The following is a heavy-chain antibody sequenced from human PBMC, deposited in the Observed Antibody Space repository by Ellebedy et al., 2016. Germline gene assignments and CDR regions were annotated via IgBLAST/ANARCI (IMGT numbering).Heavy chain of an antibody. Sequence: GESLKISCAASGFTFSSYGMHWVRQAPGKGLEWVAVIWYDGSNKYYADSVKGRFTISRDNSKNTLYLQMNSLRAEDTAVYYCARYFNYYYGMDVWGQGTTVTVSS. J-gene: IGHJ6*02. CDR2: IWYDGSNK. D-gene: IGHD3-9*01. CDR1: GFTFSSYG. CDR3: ARYFNYYYGMDV. V-gene: IGHV3-33*08.